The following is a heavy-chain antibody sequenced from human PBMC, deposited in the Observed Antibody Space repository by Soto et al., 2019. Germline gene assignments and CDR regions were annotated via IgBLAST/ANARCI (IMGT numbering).Heavy chain of an antibody. D-gene: IGHD3-22*01. J-gene: IGHJ6*02. CDR3: ASPYSDSSGYYYGYGMDV. CDR2: IYYSGST. V-gene: IGHV4-39*01. CDR1: GGSISSSSYY. Sequence: PSETLSLTCTVSGGSISSSSYYWGWTRQPPGKGLEWIGSIYYSGSTYYNPSLKSRVTISVDTSKNQFSLKLSSVTAADTAVYYCASPYSDSSGYYYGYGMDVWGQGTTVTVSS.